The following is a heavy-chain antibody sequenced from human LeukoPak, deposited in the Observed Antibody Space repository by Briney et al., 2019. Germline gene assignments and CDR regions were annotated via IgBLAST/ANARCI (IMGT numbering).Heavy chain of an antibody. J-gene: IGHJ4*02. CDR3: ARGRGTRLPSGY. CDR2: INPSGGST. D-gene: IGHD3-16*01. Sequence: ASVKVSCKASGYTFTSYYMHWVRQAPGQGLEWMGIINPSGGSTSYAQKFQGRVTMTRDTSTSTVYMELRSLRSDDTAVYYCARGRGTRLPSGYWGQGTLVTVSS. CDR1: GYTFTSYY. V-gene: IGHV1-46*01.